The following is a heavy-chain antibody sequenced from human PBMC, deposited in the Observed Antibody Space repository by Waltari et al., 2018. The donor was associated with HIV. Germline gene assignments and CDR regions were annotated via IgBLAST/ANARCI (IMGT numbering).Heavy chain of an antibody. CDR1: GYPITSYE. CDR2: INPNSCNT. J-gene: IGHJ5*02. D-gene: IGHD2-15*01. CDR3: ARGRSVVAAANWFDP. Sequence: QVQLLQSGAEVKKPADSVKVSCKASGYPITSYEINWVRQASVQGLERMGWINPNSCNTGYAQKFQGRVTMTRNTSISTAYMELSSLRSEDTAVYYCARGRSVVAAANWFDPWGQGTLVTVSS. V-gene: IGHV1-8*01.